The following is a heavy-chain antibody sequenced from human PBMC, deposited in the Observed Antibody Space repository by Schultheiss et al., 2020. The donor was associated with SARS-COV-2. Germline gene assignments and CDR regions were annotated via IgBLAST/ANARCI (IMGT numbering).Heavy chain of an antibody. CDR2: ISWNSGSI. J-gene: IGHJ4*02. CDR1: GFTFSSYA. CDR3: AKDGAAAAGRMGFDY. D-gene: IGHD6-13*01. Sequence: GGSLRLSCAASGFTFSSYAMSWVRQAPGKGLEWVSGISWNSGSIGYADSVKGRFTISRDNAKNSLYLQMNSLRAEDTALYYCAKDGAAAAGRMGFDYWGQGTLVTVSS. V-gene: IGHV3-9*01.